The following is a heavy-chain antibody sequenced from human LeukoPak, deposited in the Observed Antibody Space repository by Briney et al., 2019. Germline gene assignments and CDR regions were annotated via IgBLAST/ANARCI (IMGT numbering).Heavy chain of an antibody. V-gene: IGHV4-34*01. CDR1: GGSFSGYY. Sequence: SETLSLPCAVYGGSFSGYYWSWIRQPPGKGLEWIGEINHSGSTNYNPSLKSRVTISVDTSKNQFSLKLSSVAAADTAVYYCARVPSTAARRPVDYWGQGTLVTVSS. CDR2: INHSGST. D-gene: IGHD6-6*01. J-gene: IGHJ4*02. CDR3: ARVPSTAARRPVDY.